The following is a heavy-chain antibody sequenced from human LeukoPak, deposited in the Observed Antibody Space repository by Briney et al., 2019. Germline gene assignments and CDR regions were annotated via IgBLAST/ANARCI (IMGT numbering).Heavy chain of an antibody. V-gene: IGHV4-31*03. J-gene: IGHJ4*02. Sequence: SQTLSLTCTVSGGSISSGGYYWSWIRQHPGKGLEWIGYIYYSGSTYYNPSLKSRVTISVDTSKNQFSLKLSSVTAADTAVYYCATLSYRRTYFDYWDQGTLVTVSS. CDR1: GGSISSGGYY. CDR3: ATLSYRRTYFDY. CDR2: IYYSGST. D-gene: IGHD5-18*01.